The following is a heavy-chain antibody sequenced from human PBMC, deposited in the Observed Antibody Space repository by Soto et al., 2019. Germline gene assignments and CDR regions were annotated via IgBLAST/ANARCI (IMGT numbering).Heavy chain of an antibody. CDR2: FDPEDGET. J-gene: IGHJ4*02. V-gene: IGHV1-24*01. D-gene: IGHD1-26*01. CDR1: GYTLTELS. CDR3: ATDGGIAKKWDY. Sequence: GASVKVSCKVSGYTLTELSMHCVRQAPGKGLEWMGGFDPEDGETIYAQKFQGRVTMTEDTSTDTAYMELSSLRSEDTAVYYCATDGGIAKKWDYWGQGTLVTVSS.